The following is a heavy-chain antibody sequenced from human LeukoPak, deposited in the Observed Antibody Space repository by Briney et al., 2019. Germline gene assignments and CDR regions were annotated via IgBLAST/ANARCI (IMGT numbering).Heavy chain of an antibody. D-gene: IGHD6-19*01. V-gene: IGHV1-46*01. CDR3: ARESGFSGFDI. J-gene: IGHJ3*02. CDR2: VNPNDGTT. Sequence: ASVKVSCKASGYTFTSYYLQWVRQAPGQGLEWMGMVNPNDGTTKYAQKFQGRVTMSSDTSTSTIYMELSSLGSEDTAVYYCARESGFSGFDIWGQGTMVTVSS. CDR1: GYTFTSYY.